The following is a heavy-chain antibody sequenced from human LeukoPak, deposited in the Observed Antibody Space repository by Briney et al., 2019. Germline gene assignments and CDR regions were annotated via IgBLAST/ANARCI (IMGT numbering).Heavy chain of an antibody. D-gene: IGHD6-19*01. J-gene: IGHJ4*02. Sequence: SETLSLTCTVSGGSISTSNYYWGWIRQPPGKGLEWIGNIFYSGSTYYSPSLKSRVTISLDTSRNQFSLRLSSVTAADTAVYYCASIGDSSGWSDGKYYFDYWGQGTLVTVFS. CDR3: ASIGDSSGWSDGKYYFDY. CDR1: GGSISTSNYY. V-gene: IGHV4-39*07. CDR2: IFYSGST.